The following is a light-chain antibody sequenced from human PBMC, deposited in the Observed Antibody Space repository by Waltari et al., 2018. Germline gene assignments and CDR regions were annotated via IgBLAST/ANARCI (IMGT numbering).Light chain of an antibody. J-gene: IGLJ3*02. CDR3: MIWHSSAWV. Sequence: QAVLTQPSSLSASPGASASLTCTLRSGINVGTYRIYWYQKTPGSPPQYLLRYKSDSDKQQGSGVPSRFSGSKDASANAGILLISGLQSEDEADYYCMIWHSSAWVFGGGTKLTVL. CDR2: YKSDSDK. V-gene: IGLV5-45*02. CDR1: SGINVGTYR.